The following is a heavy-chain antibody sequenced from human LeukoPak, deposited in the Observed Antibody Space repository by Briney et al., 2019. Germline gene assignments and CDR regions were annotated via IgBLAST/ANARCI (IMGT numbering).Heavy chain of an antibody. V-gene: IGHV3-23*01. D-gene: IGHD3-10*01. J-gene: IGHJ4*02. CDR2: ISGSGGST. Sequence: PGGSLRLSCAASGFTFSSYAMSWVRQAPGKGLEWVSAISGSGGSTYHADSVKGRFTISRDNSKSTLFLQMNSLRAEDTAVYYCAKAPMYYGSGSNYFDYWGQGTLVTVSS. CDR3: AKAPMYYGSGSNYFDY. CDR1: GFTFSSYA.